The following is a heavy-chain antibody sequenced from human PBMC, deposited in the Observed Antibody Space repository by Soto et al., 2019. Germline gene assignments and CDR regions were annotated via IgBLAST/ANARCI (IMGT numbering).Heavy chain of an antibody. D-gene: IGHD5-18*01. V-gene: IGHV1-58*02. J-gene: IGHJ4*02. Sequence: EASVKVSCTASGFTFTSSAMQWVRQARGQRLEWIGWIVVGSGNTNYAQKFQERVTITRDMSTSTAYMELSSLRSEDTAVYYCAAESADISYGPSALSSWGQGTLVTVSS. CDR1: GFTFTSSA. CDR2: IVVGSGNT. CDR3: AAESADISYGPSALSS.